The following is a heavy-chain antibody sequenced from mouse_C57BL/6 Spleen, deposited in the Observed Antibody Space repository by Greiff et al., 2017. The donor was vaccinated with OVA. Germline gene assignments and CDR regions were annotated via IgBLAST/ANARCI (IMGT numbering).Heavy chain of an antibody. J-gene: IGHJ1*03. V-gene: IGHV5-4*03. Sequence: DVKLVESGGGLVKPGGSLKLSCAASGFTFSSYAMSWVRQTPEKRLEWVATISDGGSYTYYPDNVKGRFTISRDNAKNNLYLQMSHLKSEDTAMYYCARAGGNHWYFDVWGTGTTVTVSS. D-gene: IGHD2-1*01. CDR2: ISDGGSYT. CDR3: ARAGGNHWYFDV. CDR1: GFTFSSYA.